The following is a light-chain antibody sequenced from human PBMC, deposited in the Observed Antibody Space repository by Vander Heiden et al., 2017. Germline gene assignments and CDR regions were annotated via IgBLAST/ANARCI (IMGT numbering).Light chain of an antibody. V-gene: IGLV1-40*01. CDR3: QSYDSSLSAV. CDR2: GNN. CDR1: GSNIGSGYD. J-gene: IGLJ3*02. Sequence: QSVLTQPPSVSGAPGQRVTISCTGSGSNIGSGYDVHWYQQLPGTAPKLLIYGNNNRPSGVPDRFSGSKSGISASLAITRLQAEDEADYYRQSYDSSLSAVFGGGTKLTVL.